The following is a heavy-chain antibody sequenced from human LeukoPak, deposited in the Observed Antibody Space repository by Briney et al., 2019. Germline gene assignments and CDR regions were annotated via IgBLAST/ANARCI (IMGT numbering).Heavy chain of an antibody. V-gene: IGHV3-23*01. Sequence: GGSLRLSCAASGFTFSSYAMSWVRQAPGKGLEWVSAIIGSGGSTYYADSVKGRLTISRDNSKNTLYLQMNSLRAEDTAVYYCAKGDSSSSWGANDYWGQGTLVTVSS. CDR3: AKGDSSSSWGANDY. CDR2: IIGSGGST. D-gene: IGHD6-6*01. J-gene: IGHJ4*02. CDR1: GFTFSSYA.